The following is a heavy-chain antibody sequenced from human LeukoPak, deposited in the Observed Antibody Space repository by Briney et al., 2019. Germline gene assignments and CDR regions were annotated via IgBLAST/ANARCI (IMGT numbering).Heavy chain of an antibody. D-gene: IGHD3-22*01. CDR3: ARSISGYYFSSFDY. CDR1: GGSISSYY. V-gene: IGHV4-59*01. CDR2: IYYSGST. J-gene: IGHJ4*02. Sequence: SETLSLTXTVSGGSISSYYWSWIRQAPGKGLEWIGYIYYSGSTNYNPSLKSRVTISVDTSKNQFSLKLSSVTAADTAVYYCARSISGYYFSSFDYWGQGTLVTVSS.